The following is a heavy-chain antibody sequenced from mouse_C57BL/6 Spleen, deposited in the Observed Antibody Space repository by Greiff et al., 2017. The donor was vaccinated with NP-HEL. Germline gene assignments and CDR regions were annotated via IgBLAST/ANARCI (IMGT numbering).Heavy chain of an antibody. V-gene: IGHV1-61*01. CDR2: IYPSDSET. CDR3: ARGGPRYYFDY. Sequence: QVQLQQPGAELVRPGSSVKLSCKASGYTFTSYWMDWVKQRPGQGLEWIGNIYPSDSETHYNQKFKDKATLTVDKSSSTAYMQLSSLTSEDSAVYYCARGGPRYYFDYWGKGTTLTVSS. CDR1: GYTFTSYW. J-gene: IGHJ2*01.